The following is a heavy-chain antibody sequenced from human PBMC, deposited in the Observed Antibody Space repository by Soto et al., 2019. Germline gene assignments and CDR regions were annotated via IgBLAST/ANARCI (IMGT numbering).Heavy chain of an antibody. Sequence: ESEGGVVQPGRSLRLSCAASGFTFSSYGMHWVRQAPGKGLEWVAVIWYDGSNKYYADSVKGRFTISRDNSKNTLYLQMNSLRAEDTAVYYCVRIDYGDYWALGHWGQGTLVTVSS. CDR2: IWYDGSNK. CDR1: GFTFSSYG. V-gene: IGHV3-33*01. D-gene: IGHD4-17*01. J-gene: IGHJ4*02. CDR3: VRIDYGDYWALGH.